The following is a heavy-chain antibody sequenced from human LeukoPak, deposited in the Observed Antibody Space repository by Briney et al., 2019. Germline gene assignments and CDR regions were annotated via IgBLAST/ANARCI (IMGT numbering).Heavy chain of an antibody. CDR1: GLTFSSYA. CDR3: ARGAVVGATLYYFDY. V-gene: IGHV3-48*01. J-gene: IGHJ4*02. D-gene: IGHD1-26*01. CDR2: ISSSGSTI. Sequence: GGSLRLSCVDSGLTFSSYAMAWVRQDPGKGLEWFSYISSSGSTIYYADSVKGRFTISRDNASNSLYLQMNTLRAEDTAVYYCARGAVVGATLYYFDYWGQGTLVTVSS.